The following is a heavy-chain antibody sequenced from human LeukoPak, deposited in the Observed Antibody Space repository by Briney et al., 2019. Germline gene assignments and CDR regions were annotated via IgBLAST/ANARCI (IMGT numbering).Heavy chain of an antibody. CDR1: GFTFDDYA. V-gene: IGHV3-9*01. CDR3: ARDLNWETY. J-gene: IGHJ4*02. CDR2: ISWNSGSI. D-gene: IGHD1-1*01. Sequence: SLRLSCAASGFTFDDYAMHWVRQAPGKGLEWVSGISWNSGSIGYADSVKGRFTISRDNAKNSLYLQRSSLRAEDTAVYYCARDLNWETYWGQGTLVTVSS.